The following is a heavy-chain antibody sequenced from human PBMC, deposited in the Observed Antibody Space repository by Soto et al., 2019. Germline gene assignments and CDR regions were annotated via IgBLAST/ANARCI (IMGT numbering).Heavy chain of an antibody. CDR3: ARAEGYGSGMYYNVGGFAP. D-gene: IGHD3-10*01. V-gene: IGHV1-69*06. Sequence: QVQLVQSGAEVKKPGSSVKVSCKASGGTFSSYAISWVRKAPGHGLEWMGGIIPIFGRAHYAQKFQGRVTITSGNTTSTAYMALSSPGAEATAGYYCARAEGYGSGMYYNVGGFAPWGQGTLVTVSS. CDR1: GGTFSSYA. J-gene: IGHJ5*02. CDR2: IIPIFGRA.